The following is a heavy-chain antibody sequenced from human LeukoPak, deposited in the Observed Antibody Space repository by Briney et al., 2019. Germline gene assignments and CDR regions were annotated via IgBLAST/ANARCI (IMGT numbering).Heavy chain of an antibody. Sequence: GGSLRLSCVASGFTFTGHSMHWVRQAPGKGLEWVAVVAHDEKTIFYADSLKGRFTVSRDNSKNTVYLQMNSLRDEDTAVYYCARGSRGNFDYWGKGTLVTVSS. D-gene: IGHD4-23*01. CDR3: ARGSRGNFDY. CDR2: VAHDEKTI. V-gene: IGHV3-30*04. J-gene: IGHJ4*02. CDR1: GFTFTGHS.